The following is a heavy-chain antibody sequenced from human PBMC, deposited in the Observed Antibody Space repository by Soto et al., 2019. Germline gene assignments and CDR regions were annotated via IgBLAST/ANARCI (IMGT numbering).Heavy chain of an antibody. D-gene: IGHD3-16*01. J-gene: IGHJ4*02. Sequence: SQTLSLTCAISGDSVSSNSAAWNWIRQSPSGGLEWLGRTYYRAKWFNNYALSVKSRITINPDTSKNQFSLQLNSVTPEDKAVYYCARGDQGFDNWGQGTLVTVSS. CDR1: GDSVSSNSAA. V-gene: IGHV6-1*01. CDR3: ARGDQGFDN. CDR2: TYYRAKWFN.